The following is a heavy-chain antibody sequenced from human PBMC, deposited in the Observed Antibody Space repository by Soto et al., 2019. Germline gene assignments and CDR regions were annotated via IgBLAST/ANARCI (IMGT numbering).Heavy chain of an antibody. V-gene: IGHV4-59*01. CDR3: SYGDSPGPIDH. D-gene: IGHD4-17*01. CDR1: GASISSYY. Sequence: XETLSLTCSVSGASISSYYWSWFRQAPGKGLEYIGYIHNGERTNYNPSLESRVTISADTSKNQFSLRLSSVTAADTAMYYCSYGDSPGPIDHWGQGTLVTVSS. CDR2: IHNGERT. J-gene: IGHJ4*02.